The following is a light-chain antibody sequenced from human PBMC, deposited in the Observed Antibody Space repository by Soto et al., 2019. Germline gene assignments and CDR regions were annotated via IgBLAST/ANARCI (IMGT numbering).Light chain of an antibody. Sequence: EIVLTQSPGTLSLSPGERATLSCRASQSVTNNYLAWYQHKPGQAPRCVIYGAAIRSTGIPDRFSGSGSGTDFTLTISRLEPEDFGVYYCQQYGTSLIFGQGTKLKIK. J-gene: IGKJ2*01. CDR2: GAA. V-gene: IGKV3-20*01. CDR3: QQYGTSLI. CDR1: QSVTNNY.